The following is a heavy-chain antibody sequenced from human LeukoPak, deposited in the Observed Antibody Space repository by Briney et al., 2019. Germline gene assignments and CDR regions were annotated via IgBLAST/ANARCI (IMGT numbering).Heavy chain of an antibody. D-gene: IGHD6-19*01. J-gene: IGHJ4*02. CDR2: IFSGGST. V-gene: IGHV3-53*01. Sequence: GGSLRLSCAASGFIVSTNYMSWVRQAPGKGLEWVSVIFSGGSTYYADSVKGRFTISRDNSKNTLYLQMNSLRAEDTAVYYCAKGKVAVAGRWYYFDYWGQGTLVTVSS. CDR3: AKGKVAVAGRWYYFDY. CDR1: GFIVSTNY.